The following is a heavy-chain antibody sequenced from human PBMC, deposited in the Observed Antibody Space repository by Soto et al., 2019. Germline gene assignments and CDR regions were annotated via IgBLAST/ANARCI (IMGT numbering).Heavy chain of an antibody. Sequence: GGSLRLSCAASGFTFSSYWMHWVRQAPGKGLVWVSRIDTYGSATRYADSVKGRFTISRDNAKNTLYLQMNSLRAEDTAVYYCARAGGSSGLNYFDSRGQRTLVTVSS. J-gene: IGHJ4*02. CDR2: IDTYGSAT. V-gene: IGHV3-74*01. CDR3: ARAGGSSGLNYFDS. D-gene: IGHD3-22*01. CDR1: GFTFSSYW.